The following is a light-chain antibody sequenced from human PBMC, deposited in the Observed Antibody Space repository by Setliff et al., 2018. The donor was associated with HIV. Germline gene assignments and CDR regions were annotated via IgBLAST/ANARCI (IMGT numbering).Light chain of an antibody. Sequence: QSVLTQPASVSGSPGQSITISCSGTSSDVGGYNYVSWYQQHPGKAPKLMIYDVSKRPSGVSTRFSGSKSGNTASLTISGLQAEDEADYYCCSYAGSSTYVFGIGTKVTVL. CDR3: CSYAGSSTYV. V-gene: IGLV2-23*02. CDR1: SSDVGGYNY. J-gene: IGLJ1*01. CDR2: DVS.